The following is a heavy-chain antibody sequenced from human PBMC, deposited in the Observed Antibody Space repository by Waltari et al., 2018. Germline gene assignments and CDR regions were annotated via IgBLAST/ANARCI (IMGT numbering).Heavy chain of an antibody. CDR1: GGTFSSYA. Sequence: QVQLVQSGAEVKKPGSSVKVSCKASGGTFSSYAISWVRQASGQGLEWMGGIIPIFGTANYAQKFQGRVTITADESTSTAYMELSSLRSEDTAVYYCARERGDYSNYDNYYYYYMDVWGKGTTVTISS. V-gene: IGHV1-69*12. D-gene: IGHD4-4*01. CDR3: ARERGDYSNYDNYYYYYMDV. CDR2: IIPIFGTA. J-gene: IGHJ6*03.